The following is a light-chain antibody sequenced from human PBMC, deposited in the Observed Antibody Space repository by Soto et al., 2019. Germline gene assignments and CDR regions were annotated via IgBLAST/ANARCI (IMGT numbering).Light chain of an antibody. CDR3: LRGTHWPIPST. Sequence: DVVMTQSPLSLPVTLGQPASISCRSSQSLVYSDGDTNLNWFPQRPGQSPRRLIYKVSNRDSGVPYRFSGSGSGSDFTLKISRMEAEDVGVYFCLRGTHWPIPSTFGPGTKLEIK. V-gene: IGKV2-30*01. CDR2: KVS. CDR1: QSLVYSDGDTN. J-gene: IGKJ3*01.